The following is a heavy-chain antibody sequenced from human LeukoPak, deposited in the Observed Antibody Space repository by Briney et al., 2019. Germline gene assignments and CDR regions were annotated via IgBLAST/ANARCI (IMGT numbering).Heavy chain of an antibody. J-gene: IGHJ3*02. CDR1: GYTFTGYY. CDR2: INPNSGGT. V-gene: IGHV1-2*04. CDR3: ARGSPIAVAGTDIGAFDI. Sequence: GASVKVSCKASGYTFTGYYMHWVRQAPGQGLEWMGWINPNSGGTNYAQKFQGWVTMTRDTSISTAYMELSRLRSDDTAVYYCARGSPIAVAGTDIGAFDIWGLGTMVTVSS. D-gene: IGHD6-19*01.